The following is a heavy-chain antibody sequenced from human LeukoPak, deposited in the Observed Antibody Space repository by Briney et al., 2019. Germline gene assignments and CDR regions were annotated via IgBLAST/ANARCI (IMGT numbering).Heavy chain of an antibody. V-gene: IGHV4-34*09. CDR2: IYYSGST. CDR3: ACYRRSDDAFDI. J-gene: IGHJ3*02. D-gene: IGHD2-15*01. CDR1: GGSFSGYY. Sequence: PSETLSLTCAVYGGSFSGYYWSWIRQPPGKGLEWIGYIYYSGSTYYNPSLKSRVTISVDTSKNQFSLKLSSVTAADTAVYYCACYRRSDDAFDIWGQGTMVTVSS.